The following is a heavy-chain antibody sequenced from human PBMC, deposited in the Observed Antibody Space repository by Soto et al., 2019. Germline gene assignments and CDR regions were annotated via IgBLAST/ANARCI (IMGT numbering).Heavy chain of an antibody. V-gene: IGHV1-8*01. J-gene: IGHJ5*02. D-gene: IGHD2-2*01. CDR2: MNPNTGHT. Sequence: QVQLVQSGAEVKKPGASVKVSCKASGYMFTTYDIMWVRQATGQGLEWVGGMNPNTGHTGYGQKFQGRVTMTTDTSTTTAYMELRSLRSDDTAVYYCARVVPGAEAWFGPWGQGTLVTVSS. CDR3: ARVVPGAEAWFGP. CDR1: GYMFTTYD.